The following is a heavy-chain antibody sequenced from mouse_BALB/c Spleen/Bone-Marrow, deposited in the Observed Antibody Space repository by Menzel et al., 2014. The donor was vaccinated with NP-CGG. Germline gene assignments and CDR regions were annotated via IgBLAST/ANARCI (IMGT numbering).Heavy chain of an antibody. V-gene: IGHV5-9*02. J-gene: IGHJ2*01. CDR1: GFAFSSCD. CDR2: ISSGGSYT. Sequence: DVKLQESGGGLVKPGGSLKLSCAASGFAFSSCDMSWVRQTPEKRLEWVATISSGGSYTYYPDSVKGRFTISRDNARNTLYLQMSSLRSEDTALYYCVRRVQLDYWGQGTTLTVSS. CDR3: VRRVQLDY.